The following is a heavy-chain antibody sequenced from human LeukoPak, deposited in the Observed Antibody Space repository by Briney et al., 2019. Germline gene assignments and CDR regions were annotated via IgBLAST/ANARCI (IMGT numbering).Heavy chain of an antibody. CDR1: GFTFSDYS. CDR3: ARDGAPSSSWYDY. V-gene: IGHV3-21*01. J-gene: IGHJ4*02. D-gene: IGHD6-13*01. CDR2: ISSSSYI. Sequence: PGGSLRLSCAASGFTFSDYSMNWVRQAPGKWLEWVSSISSSSYIYYADSVKGRFTISRDNAKDSLYLQMNSLTAEDTAVYYCARDGAPSSSWYDYWGQGTLVTVSS.